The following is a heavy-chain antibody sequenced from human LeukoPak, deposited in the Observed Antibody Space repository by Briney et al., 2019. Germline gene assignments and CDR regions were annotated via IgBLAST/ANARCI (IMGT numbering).Heavy chain of an antibody. CDR1: GDIVSSNSAA. CDR2: TFYRSKWFY. V-gene: IGHV6-1*01. D-gene: IGHD6-19*01. CDR3: ARVSGYSSGWSPEGIDY. Sequence: SQTLSLTCAISGDIVSSNSAAWHWIRQSPSRGLEWLGRTFYRSKWFYDYGVSVKGRITINPDTSKNQFSLQLNSVTPEDTAVYYCARVSGYSSGWSPEGIDYWGRGTLVTVSS. J-gene: IGHJ4*02.